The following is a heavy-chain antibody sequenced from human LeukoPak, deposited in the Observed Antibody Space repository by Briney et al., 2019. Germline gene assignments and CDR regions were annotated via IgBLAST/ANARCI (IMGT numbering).Heavy chain of an antibody. V-gene: IGHV4-59*01. Sequence: SETLSLTCTVSGGSISSYYWSWIRQPPGKGLEWIGYIYYSGSTNYNPSLKSRVTISVDTSKNQFSLKLSSVTAADTAVYYCARDSAAGNYCYGMDVWGQGTTVTVSS. J-gene: IGHJ6*02. CDR1: GGSISSYY. CDR3: ARDSAAGNYCYGMDV. CDR2: IYYSGST. D-gene: IGHD6-13*01.